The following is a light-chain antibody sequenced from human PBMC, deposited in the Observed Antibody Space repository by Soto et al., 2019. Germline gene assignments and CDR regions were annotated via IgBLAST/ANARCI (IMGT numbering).Light chain of an antibody. CDR3: CSYAGSPYV. CDR2: DVS. CDR1: SSDVGGYNY. J-gene: IGLJ1*01. Sequence: QSALTQPRSVSGSPRQSVTISCTGTSSDVGGYNYVSWYQQHPGKAPKVMIYDVSKRPSGVPDRFSGSESGNTASLTISGLQAEDEADYYCCSYAGSPYVFGTGTKVTVL. V-gene: IGLV2-11*01.